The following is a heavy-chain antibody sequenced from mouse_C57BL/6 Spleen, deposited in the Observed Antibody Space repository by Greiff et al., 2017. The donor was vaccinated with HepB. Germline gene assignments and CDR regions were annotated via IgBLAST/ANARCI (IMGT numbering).Heavy chain of an antibody. V-gene: IGHV1-82*01. D-gene: IGHD1-1*01. CDR2: IYPGDGDT. Sequence: VQLQQSGPELVKPGASVKISCKASGYAFSSSWMNWVKQRPGKGLEWIGRIYPGDGDTNYNGKFKGKATLTADKSSSPAYMQLSSLTSEDSAVYFCARSRDYYGSPWFAYWGQGTLVTVSA. CDR1: GYAFSSSW. CDR3: ARSRDYYGSPWFAY. J-gene: IGHJ3*01.